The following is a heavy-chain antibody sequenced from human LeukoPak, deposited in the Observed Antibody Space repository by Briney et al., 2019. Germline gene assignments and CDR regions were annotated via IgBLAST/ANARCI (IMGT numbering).Heavy chain of an antibody. D-gene: IGHD4-17*01. CDR2: IYYSGRT. Sequence: SQTLSLTCTVSGGSISSGDYYWSWIRQPPGKGLEWIGFIYYSGRTYYNPSLKSRVTISVDTSKNQFSLKLSSVTAADTAVYYCARMTTVTQPPRDWGQGTLVTVSS. CDR1: GGSISSGDYY. J-gene: IGHJ4*02. CDR3: ARMTTVTQPPRD. V-gene: IGHV4-30-4*01.